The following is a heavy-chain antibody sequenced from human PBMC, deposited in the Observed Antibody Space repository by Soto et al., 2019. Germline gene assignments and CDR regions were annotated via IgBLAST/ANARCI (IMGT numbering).Heavy chain of an antibody. V-gene: IGHV3-23*01. J-gene: IGHJ5*02. CDR2: IGGSGAGI. Sequence: EVQLLESGGGLVQPGGSLRLSCAASGFTFSNYAMSWVRQAPGKGLGWVSSIGGSGAGISYADSVKGRFTISRDNSKNTMFLQMNGLRAEDTAAYYCARGVPAQIAAAGTSSWFDPWGQGTLVTVSS. CDR3: ARGVPAQIAAAGTSSWFDP. CDR1: GFTFSNYA. D-gene: IGHD6-13*01.